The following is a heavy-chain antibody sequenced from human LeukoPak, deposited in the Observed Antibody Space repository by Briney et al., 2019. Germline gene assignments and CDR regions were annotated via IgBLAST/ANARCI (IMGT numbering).Heavy chain of an antibody. CDR2: IKQDGSEK. V-gene: IGHV3-7*01. J-gene: IGHJ4*02. D-gene: IGHD3-22*01. CDR1: GFSFSTYW. CDR3: AREFPYYYDTSGYYVDY. Sequence: PGGSLRLSCAASGFSFSTYWMSWVRQAPGKGLEWVANIKQDGSEKYYVDSVKGRFTISRDNAKNSLYLQMNSLRAEDTAVYYCAREFPYYYDTSGYYVDYWGQGTLVTVSS.